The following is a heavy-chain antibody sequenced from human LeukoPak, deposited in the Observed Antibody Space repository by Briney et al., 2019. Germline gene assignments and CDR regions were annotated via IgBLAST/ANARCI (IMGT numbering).Heavy chain of an antibody. D-gene: IGHD3-10*01. Sequence: SETLSLTCTVSGGSISSYYWSWIRQPPGKGLEWIGYIYYSGSTNYNSSLKSRVTISVDTSKNQFSLKLSSVTAADTAVYYCARTYYGSGNYYFDYWGQGTLVTVSS. CDR1: GGSISSYY. CDR3: ARTYYGSGNYYFDY. J-gene: IGHJ4*02. CDR2: IYYSGST. V-gene: IGHV4-59*08.